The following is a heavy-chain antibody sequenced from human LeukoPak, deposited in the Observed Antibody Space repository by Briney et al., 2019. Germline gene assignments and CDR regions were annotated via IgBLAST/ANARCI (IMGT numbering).Heavy chain of an antibody. J-gene: IGHJ4*02. CDR1: GFTLSSYW. CDR3: AKDRLIVPAASSFDY. V-gene: IGHV3-7*01. D-gene: IGHD2-2*01. CDR2: IKQDGSEK. Sequence: GGSLRLSCAASGFTLSSYWMTWVRQAPGKGLEWVANIKQDGSEKYYVDSVKGRFTISRDNAKNSLYLQMNSLRVEDTAVYYCAKDRLIVPAASSFDYWGQGTLVTVSS.